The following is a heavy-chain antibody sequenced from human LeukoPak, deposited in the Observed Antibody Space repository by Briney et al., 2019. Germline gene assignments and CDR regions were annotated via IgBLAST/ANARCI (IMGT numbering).Heavy chain of an antibody. J-gene: IGHJ3*02. CDR2: SHHTGST. Sequence: PSESLSLTCAVSGYSISSGYYWGWIRQPPGKGLEWIGSSHHTGSTYYNPSLKSRVTISVDTSKNQFSLKLSSVTAADTAVYYCARGSRTFGVVVVVATAGDAFDIWGQGTMVTVSS. CDR1: GYSISSGYY. CDR3: ARGSRTFGVVVVVATAGDAFDI. D-gene: IGHD2-15*01. V-gene: IGHV4-38-2*01.